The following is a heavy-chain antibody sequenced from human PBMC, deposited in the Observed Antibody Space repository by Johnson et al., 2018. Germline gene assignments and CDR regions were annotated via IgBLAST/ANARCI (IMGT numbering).Heavy chain of an antibody. J-gene: IGHJ6*02. Sequence: VQLQESGGGLVQPGGSLRLSCAASGFTFSKDWMHWVRQAPGKGLMWVSRISGDGGGTTYADSVKGRFTISRDNAKSTLYLQMNSLRAEDTAVYYCARISIAVAGIYGMDVWGQGTTVTVSS. CDR1: GFTFSKDW. D-gene: IGHD6-19*01. CDR2: ISGDGGGT. V-gene: IGHV3-74*01. CDR3: ARISIAVAGIYGMDV.